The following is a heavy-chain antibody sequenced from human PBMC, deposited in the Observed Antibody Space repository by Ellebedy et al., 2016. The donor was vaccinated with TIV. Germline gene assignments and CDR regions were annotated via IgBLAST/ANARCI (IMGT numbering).Heavy chain of an antibody. J-gene: IGHJ4*02. D-gene: IGHD3-10*01. CDR3: ARVDGFFDH. CDR1: GGSTSTHY. V-gene: IGHV4-59*11. CDR2: ISYNGYT. Sequence: MPSETLSLTCTVSGGSTSTHYWRWIRQPPGKGLEWFWYISYNGYTIYNPSLKSRVTLSLDTPKNQLSLRLASLTAADTAVYYCARVDGFFDHWGQGTLVTVSS.